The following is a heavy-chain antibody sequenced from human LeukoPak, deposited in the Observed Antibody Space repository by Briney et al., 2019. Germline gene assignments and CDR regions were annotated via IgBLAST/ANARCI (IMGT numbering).Heavy chain of an antibody. J-gene: IGHJ5*02. CDR3: ARDQKGRNWHKGGFDP. D-gene: IGHD1/OR15-1a*01. CDR1: GGSISSGSYY. Sequence: SETLSLTCTVSGGSISSGSYYWSWIRQPAGKGLEWIGRIFTSGSTKYNPSLKSRVTISVDTSKNQFSLKLNSLTATDTAIYFCARDQKGRNWHKGGFDPWGQGTLVTVSS. CDR2: IFTSGST. V-gene: IGHV4-61*02.